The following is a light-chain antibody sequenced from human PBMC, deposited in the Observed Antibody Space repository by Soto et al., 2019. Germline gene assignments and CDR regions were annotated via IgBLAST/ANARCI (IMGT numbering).Light chain of an antibody. Sequence: EIVLTPSPATLSFSPGERATLSCRASQSVSSNLAWYQQKPGQAPRLLIYGASTRATGIPARFSGSGSGTEFTLTISSLQSEDFAVYYCQQYNNWPPITFGQGTRLEIK. CDR1: QSVSSN. J-gene: IGKJ5*01. CDR3: QQYNNWPPIT. V-gene: IGKV3-15*01. CDR2: GAS.